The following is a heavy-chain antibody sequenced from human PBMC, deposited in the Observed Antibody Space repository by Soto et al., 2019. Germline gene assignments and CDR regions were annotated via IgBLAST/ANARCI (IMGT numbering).Heavy chain of an antibody. CDR3: ALSVVVFAFDI. V-gene: IGHV2-5*02. Sequence: QITLKESGPTLVKPTQTLTLTCTFSGFSLSTSGVGVGWIRQPPGKALEWLALIYWDDDKRYSPSLKSRITITKDTSKNQVVLTMTTMDPVDTATYYCALSVVVFAFDIWGQGTMVTVSS. CDR1: GFSLSTSGVG. CDR2: IYWDDDK. J-gene: IGHJ3*02. D-gene: IGHD2-15*01.